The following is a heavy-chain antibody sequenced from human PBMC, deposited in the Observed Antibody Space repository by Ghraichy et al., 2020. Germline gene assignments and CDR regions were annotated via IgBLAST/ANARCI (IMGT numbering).Heavy chain of an antibody. CDR3: ARSDWILFDP. V-gene: IGHV4-39*01. CDR1: GGSISSSSYY. CDR2: IYYSGST. J-gene: IGHJ5*02. Sequence: ETLSLTCTVSGGSISSSSYYWGWIRQPPGKGLEWIGIIYYSGSTYYNPSLKSRVTISVDTSKNQFSLKLSSVTAADTAVYYCARSDWILFDPWGQGTLVTVSS. D-gene: IGHD5-18*01.